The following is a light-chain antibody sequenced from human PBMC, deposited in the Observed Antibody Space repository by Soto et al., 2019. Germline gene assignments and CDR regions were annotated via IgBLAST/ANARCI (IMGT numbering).Light chain of an antibody. CDR1: SSNIGAGYA. CDR2: DSD. Sequence: QSVLTQPPSVSGAPGQRVTISCTGSSSNIGAGYAVHWYQQRPGTAPKLLISDSDNRPSGVPDRFSGPKSGTSASLAITGLQAEDEADYYCQSYDNSHDWDVIFGGGTQLTVL. CDR3: QSYDNSHDWDVI. V-gene: IGLV1-40*01. J-gene: IGLJ2*01.